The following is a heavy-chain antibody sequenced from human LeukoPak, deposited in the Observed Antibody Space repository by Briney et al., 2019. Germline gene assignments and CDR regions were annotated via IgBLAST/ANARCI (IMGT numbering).Heavy chain of an antibody. V-gene: IGHV3-48*02. CDR1: GFTFSSYS. J-gene: IGHJ6*02. D-gene: IGHD5-18*01. CDR3: ARVYDGYSYGGYYYYYYGMDV. CDR2: ISSSSSTI. Sequence: GGSLRLSCAASGFTFSSYSMNWVRQAPGKGLEWVSYISSSSSTICYADSVKGRFTISRDNAKNSLYLQMNSLRDEDTAVYYCARVYDGYSYGGYYYYYYGMDVWGQGTTVTVSS.